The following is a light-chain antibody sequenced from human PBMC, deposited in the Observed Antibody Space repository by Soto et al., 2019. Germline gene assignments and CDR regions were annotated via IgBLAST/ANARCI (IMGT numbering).Light chain of an antibody. Sequence: EIVMTQSPATLSVSPGVRATLSCRASQSVSSNLAWYHQKPGQAPRLLIYGASNRATGIAARFSGSGSGTEFTLTISSLQSEDFAVYYCQQYNNWWTFGQGTKVEIK. V-gene: IGKV3-15*01. J-gene: IGKJ1*01. CDR1: QSVSSN. CDR3: QQYNNWWT. CDR2: GAS.